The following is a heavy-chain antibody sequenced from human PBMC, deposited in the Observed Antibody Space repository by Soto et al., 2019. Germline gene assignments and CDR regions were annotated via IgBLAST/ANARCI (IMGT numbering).Heavy chain of an antibody. V-gene: IGHV4-30-4*01. CDR2: IYYSGST. D-gene: IGHD3-22*01. CDR1: GGSISSGDYY. CDR3: ARIGRGGYNLDY. Sequence: SETLSLTCTVSGGSISSGDYYWSWIRQPPGKGLEWIGYIYYSGSTYYNPSLKSRVTISVDTSKNQFSLKLSSVTAADTAVYYCARIGRGGYNLDYWGQGTLVTVSS. J-gene: IGHJ4*02.